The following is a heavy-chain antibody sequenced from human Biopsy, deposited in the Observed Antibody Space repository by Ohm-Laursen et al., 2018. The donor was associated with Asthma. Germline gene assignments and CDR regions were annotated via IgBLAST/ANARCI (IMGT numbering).Heavy chain of an antibody. CDR3: AREMRAGRGNAFDI. Sequence: GTLSLTCAVYGGSFSGYYWSWIRQPPGKGLEWIGEINHSGSTNYNPSLKSRVTISVDTSKNQFSLKLSSVTAADTAVYYCAREMRAGRGNAFDIWGQGTMVTVSS. D-gene: IGHD6-19*01. V-gene: IGHV4-34*01. CDR1: GGSFSGYY. CDR2: INHSGST. J-gene: IGHJ3*02.